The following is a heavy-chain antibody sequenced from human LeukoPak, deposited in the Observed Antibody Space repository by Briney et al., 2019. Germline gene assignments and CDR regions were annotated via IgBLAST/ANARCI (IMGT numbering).Heavy chain of an antibody. CDR1: GFTFSSYG. CDR3: ARADPSPNYGDYFGY. D-gene: IGHD4-17*01. V-gene: IGHV3-33*01. Sequence: GGSLRLSCAASGFTFSSYGMHWVRQAPGKGLEWVAVIWYGGSNKYYADSVKGRFTISRDNSKNTLYLQMNSLRAEDTAVYYCARADPSPNYGDYFGYWGQGTLVTVSS. J-gene: IGHJ4*02. CDR2: IWYGGSNK.